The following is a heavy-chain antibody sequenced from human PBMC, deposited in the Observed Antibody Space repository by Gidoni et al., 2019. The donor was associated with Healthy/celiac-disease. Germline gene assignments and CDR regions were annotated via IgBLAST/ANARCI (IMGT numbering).Heavy chain of an antibody. J-gene: IGHJ4*02. CDR3: AKGPIATPD. CDR2: LSGSGGST. CDR1: GFSFSSYA. D-gene: IGHD6-13*01. Sequence: EVPLLESGGGLVHPWGSLRLSCAASGFSFSSYAMSWVRQAPGKGLEWVSALSGSGGSTYDADSVKGRFTISRDNSKNKLYLQMNGLRAEDTAVYYGAKGPIATPDWGQGTMVTVSS. V-gene: IGHV3-23*01.